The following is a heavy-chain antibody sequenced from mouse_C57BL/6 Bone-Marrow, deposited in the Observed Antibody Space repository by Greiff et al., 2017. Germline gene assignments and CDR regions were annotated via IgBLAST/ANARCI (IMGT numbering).Heavy chain of an antibody. V-gene: IGHV1-53*01. CDR3: ARSGYGNSDWYLDV. D-gene: IGHD2-1*01. Sequence: VQLQQPGTELVKPGASVKLSCKASGYTFTSYWMHWVKQRPGQGLEWIGNINPSNGGTNYNEKFKSKATLTVDKSSSTAYMQLSSLTSEDSAVYYCARSGYGNSDWYLDVWGTGTTVTVSS. J-gene: IGHJ1*03. CDR1: GYTFTSYW. CDR2: INPSNGGT.